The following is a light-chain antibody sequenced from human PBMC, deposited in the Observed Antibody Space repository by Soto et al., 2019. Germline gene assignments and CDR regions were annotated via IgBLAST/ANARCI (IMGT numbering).Light chain of an antibody. J-gene: IGKJ1*01. CDR1: QSVRSN. CDR2: GAS. V-gene: IGKV3-15*01. CDR3: QQYNNWPRT. Sequence: EIVMTQSPATLSVSPGERATLSCRASQSVRSNLAWYRQKPGQAPRLLIYGASTRATGIPARFSGSGSGTESTLTISSLQSEDFAVYYCQQYNNWPRTFGQGTKVEIK.